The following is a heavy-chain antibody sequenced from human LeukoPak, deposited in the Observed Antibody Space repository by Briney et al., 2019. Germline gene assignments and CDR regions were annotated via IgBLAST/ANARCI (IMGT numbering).Heavy chain of an antibody. J-gene: IGHJ6*02. CDR2: INHNGNVN. CDR1: GFTFSRYW. D-gene: IGHD3-16*01. Sequence: PGGSLRLSCAASGFTFSRYWMNWARQAPGKGLEWVASINHNGNVNYYVDSVKGRFTISRDNAKNSLYLQMSNLRAEDTAVYFCARGGGLDVWAKGPRSPSP. CDR3: ARGGGLDV. V-gene: IGHV3-7*03.